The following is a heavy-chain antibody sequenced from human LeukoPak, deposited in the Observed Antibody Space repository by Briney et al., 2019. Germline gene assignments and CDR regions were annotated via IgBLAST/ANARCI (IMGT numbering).Heavy chain of an antibody. CDR3: ARDSSGLDAFDI. Sequence: GGSQRLSCAASGFTVSSNYMSWVRQAPGKGLEWVSVIYSGGSTYYADSVKGRFTISRDNSKNTLYLQMNSLRAEDTAVYYCARDSSGLDAFDIWGQGTMVTVSS. CDR1: GFTVSSNY. V-gene: IGHV3-66*01. CDR2: IYSGGST. D-gene: IGHD3-22*01. J-gene: IGHJ3*02.